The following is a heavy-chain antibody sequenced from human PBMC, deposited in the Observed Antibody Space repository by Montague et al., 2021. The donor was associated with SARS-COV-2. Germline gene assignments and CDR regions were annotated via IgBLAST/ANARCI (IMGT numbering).Heavy chain of an antibody. CDR1: GFTFGLYE. CDR3: ARGGVRQQVIGF. CDR2: IGSRGTSK. Sequence: SLRLSCAASGFTFGLYEMNWVRQAPGKGLEWVSYIGSRGTSKYYADSVKGRFTISRDNAKNSLYLQMNSLRAEDTAVYYCARGGVRQQVIGFWGQGSLVTVSS. J-gene: IGHJ4*02. D-gene: IGHD3-10*02. V-gene: IGHV3-48*03.